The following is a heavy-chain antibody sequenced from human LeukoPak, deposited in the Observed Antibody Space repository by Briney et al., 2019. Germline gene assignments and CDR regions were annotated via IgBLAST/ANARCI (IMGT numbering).Heavy chain of an antibody. CDR2: IYHSGST. CDR1: GGSISSGGYS. CDR3: ARVRTVTPNFPLYFDY. Sequence: SQTLSLTCAVSGGSISSGGYSWSWIRQPPGKGLEWVGYIYHSGSTYYNPSLKSRVTISVDRSKNQFSLKLSSVTAADTAVYYCARVRTVTPNFPLYFDYWGQGTLVTVSS. J-gene: IGHJ4*02. D-gene: IGHD4-17*01. V-gene: IGHV4-30-2*01.